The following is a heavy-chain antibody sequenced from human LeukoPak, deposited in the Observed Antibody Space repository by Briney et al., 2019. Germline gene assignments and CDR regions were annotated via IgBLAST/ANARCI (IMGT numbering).Heavy chain of an antibody. CDR2: IYYSGDT. J-gene: IGHJ3*02. Sequence: SETLSLTCTVSGGSISTYYWNWIRQPPGKGLEWIAYIYYSGDTNYNPSLKSRLTISVDTSKNQFSLKLTSATAADTAVYYCARGFGGRDAFDIWGQGTMVTVSS. CDR3: ARGFGGRDAFDI. CDR1: GGSISTYY. D-gene: IGHD1-26*01. V-gene: IGHV4-59*01.